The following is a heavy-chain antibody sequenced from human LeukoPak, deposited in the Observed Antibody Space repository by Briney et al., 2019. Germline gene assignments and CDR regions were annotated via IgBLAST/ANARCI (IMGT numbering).Heavy chain of an antibody. CDR2: INRSGST. J-gene: IGHJ5*02. CDR3: ARGLPKYAKGGWFDP. D-gene: IGHD2-2*01. CDR1: GGSFSGYY. Sequence: SETLSLTCAVYGGSFSGYYWSWIRQPPGKGLEWIGEINRSGSTKYNHSLKSRVTISIDTSKNQLSLKLSTVTAADTAVDDCARGLPKYAKGGWFDPWGQGTLVTVSS. V-gene: IGHV4-34*01.